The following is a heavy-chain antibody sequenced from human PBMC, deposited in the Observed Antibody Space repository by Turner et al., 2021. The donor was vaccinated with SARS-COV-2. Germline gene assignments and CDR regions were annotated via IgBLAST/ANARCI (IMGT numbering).Heavy chain of an antibody. CDR3: ASQIHGGYYSNWFDP. J-gene: IGHJ5*02. D-gene: IGHD3-22*01. CDR1: GFTFSSYE. Sequence: EVQLVESGGGLVQPGGSLRLSCAASGFTFSSYEMNWVRQAPGKGLEWVSYFSSSVSTIYYADSVKGRFTISRDNAKNSLYLQMNSLRAEDTAVYYCASQIHGGYYSNWFDPWGQGTLVTVSS. CDR2: FSSSVSTI. V-gene: IGHV3-48*03.